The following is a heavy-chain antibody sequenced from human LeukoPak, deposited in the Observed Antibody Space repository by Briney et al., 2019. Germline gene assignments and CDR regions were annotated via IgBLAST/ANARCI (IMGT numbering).Heavy chain of an antibody. J-gene: IGHJ4*02. Sequence: SETLSLTCTVSGDSISSYYWSWIRQPPGKGLEWIGYIYYSGSTNYNPSLKSRVTISVDTSKNQFSLKLSSVTAADTAVYYCAARFGYSSGWYFDYWGQGTLVTVSS. CDR2: IYYSGST. CDR1: GDSISSYY. CDR3: AARFGYSSGWYFDY. V-gene: IGHV4-59*01. D-gene: IGHD6-19*01.